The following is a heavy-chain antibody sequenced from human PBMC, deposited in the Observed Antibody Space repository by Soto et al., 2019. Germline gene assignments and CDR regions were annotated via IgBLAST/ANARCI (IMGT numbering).Heavy chain of an antibody. V-gene: IGHV4-34*01. Sequence: SSQTLSLPWCVCGGSVSGYYWGWFRQPPGKGLAWLGEVKHSGNINYNPSLKTRLTVSVDTSKNQFSLKLSSMTAADTAIPYSARGSYFDVSSGYADSLGVWEQGPMVPASS. CDR1: GGSVSGYY. J-gene: IGHJ3*01. D-gene: IGHD3-3*01. CDR3: ARGSYFDVSSGYADSLGV. CDR2: VKHSGNI.